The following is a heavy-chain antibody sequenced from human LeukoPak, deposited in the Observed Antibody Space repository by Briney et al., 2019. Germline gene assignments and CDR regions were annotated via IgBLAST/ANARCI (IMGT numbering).Heavy chain of an antibody. Sequence: SETLSLTCTVSGGSISSSSYYWGWIRQPPGKGLEWIGSIYYSGSTYYNPSLKSRLTISVDTSKNQFSLKLSSVTAADTAVYYCARVLVDCSGGSCYYFDYWGQGTLVTVSS. V-gene: IGHV4-39*07. CDR3: ARVLVDCSGGSCYYFDY. J-gene: IGHJ4*02. CDR1: GGSISSSSYY. D-gene: IGHD2-15*01. CDR2: IYYSGST.